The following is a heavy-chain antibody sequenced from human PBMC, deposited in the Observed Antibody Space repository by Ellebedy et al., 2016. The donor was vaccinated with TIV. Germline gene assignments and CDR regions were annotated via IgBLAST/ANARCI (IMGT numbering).Heavy chain of an antibody. J-gene: IGHJ4*02. V-gene: IGHV3-33*08. CDR2: IWYDGSNK. Sequence: PGGSLRLSCAASGFTFSSYGMHWVRQAPGKGLEWVAVIWYDGSNKYYADSLKGRFTISRDNSRSTLYLQMNRLIAEDSALYYCARGEVTTPHFDYWGQGTLVAVTS. D-gene: IGHD4-17*01. CDR3: ARGEVTTPHFDY. CDR1: GFTFSSYG.